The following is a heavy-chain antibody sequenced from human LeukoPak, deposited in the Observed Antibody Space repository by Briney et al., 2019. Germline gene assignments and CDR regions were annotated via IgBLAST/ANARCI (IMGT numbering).Heavy chain of an antibody. CDR3: ARERYFDY. V-gene: IGHV3-23*01. Sequence: GGSLRLSCAASGFTFSTCAMSWVGQAPGKGLEWVSTISGGGRSTDYADSVKGLFTISRDHSKNTLYLQMNSLRAEDTAVYYCARERYFDYWGQGTLVTVSS. J-gene: IGHJ4*02. CDR1: GFTFSTCA. CDR2: ISGGGRST.